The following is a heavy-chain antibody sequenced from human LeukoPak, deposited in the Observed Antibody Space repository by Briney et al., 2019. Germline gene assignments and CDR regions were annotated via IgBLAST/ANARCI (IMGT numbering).Heavy chain of an antibody. V-gene: IGHV3-30*18. CDR3: AKDSAGYCSGGSCYSFVY. Sequence: GGSLRLSCAASGFTFSSYGMHWVRQAPGKGLEWVAVISYDGSDKYYADSVKGRFTISRDNSKNTLYLQMNSLRAEDTAVYYCAKDSAGYCSGGSCYSFVYWGQGSLVTVSS. J-gene: IGHJ4*02. D-gene: IGHD2-15*01. CDR2: ISYDGSDK. CDR1: GFTFSSYG.